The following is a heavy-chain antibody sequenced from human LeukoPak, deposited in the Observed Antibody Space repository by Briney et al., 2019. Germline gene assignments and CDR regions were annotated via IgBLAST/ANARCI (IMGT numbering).Heavy chain of an antibody. CDR1: GGSISSYY. CDR3: ARGPSKARLFDY. J-gene: IGHJ4*02. Sequence: PSETLSLTCTVSGGSISSYYWSWIRQPPGKGLEGIGYIYYSGSTNYNPSLNSRVTISVDTSKNQFSLKLSSVTAADTAVYYCARGPSKARLFDYWGQGTLVTVSS. V-gene: IGHV4-59*01. CDR2: IYYSGST.